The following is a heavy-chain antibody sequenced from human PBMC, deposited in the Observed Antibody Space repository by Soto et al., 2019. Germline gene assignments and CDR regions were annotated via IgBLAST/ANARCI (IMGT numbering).Heavy chain of an antibody. Sequence: QVPLVESGGGVVQPGRSLRLSCAASGFTFSSYGMHWVREAPGKGLEWVAVISYDGSIKYFADSVKGRFTISRDNSKNTPELQMNSLRAEDTAVYYFTKSAWLGYFDYWGQGNLVTVSS. J-gene: IGHJ4*02. D-gene: IGHD6-19*01. CDR2: ISYDGSIK. CDR3: TKSAWLGYFDY. CDR1: GFTFSSYG. V-gene: IGHV3-30*18.